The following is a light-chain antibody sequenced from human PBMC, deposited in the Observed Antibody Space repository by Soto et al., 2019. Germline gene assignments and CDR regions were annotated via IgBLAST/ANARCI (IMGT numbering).Light chain of an antibody. CDR1: QSLLYSDGNTY. CDR3: MQATHWPRT. V-gene: IGKV2-30*01. J-gene: IGKJ1*01. Sequence: DVVMTQSPLSLPVTLGQPASISCRSSQSLLYSDGNTYLNWFHQRPGQSPRLLIYKVSIRDSVVPDRFSGTGSGTDFTLSISSVEADDFGIYYCMQATHWPRTFGQGTRRDIK. CDR2: KVS.